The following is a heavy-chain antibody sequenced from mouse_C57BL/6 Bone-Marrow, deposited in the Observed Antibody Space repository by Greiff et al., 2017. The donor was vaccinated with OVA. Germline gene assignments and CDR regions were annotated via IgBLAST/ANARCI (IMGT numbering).Heavy chain of an antibody. V-gene: IGHV5-4*03. J-gene: IGHJ3*01. CDR1: GFTFSSYA. D-gene: IGHD2-3*01. CDR3: ARGGDGYYGGFAY. Sequence: EVKVEESGGGLVKPGGSLKLSCAASGFTFSSYAMSWVRQTPEKRLEWVATISDGGSYTYYPDNVKGRFTISRDNAKNNLYLQMSHLKSEDTAMYYCARGGDGYYGGFAYWGQGTLVTVSA. CDR2: ISDGGSYT.